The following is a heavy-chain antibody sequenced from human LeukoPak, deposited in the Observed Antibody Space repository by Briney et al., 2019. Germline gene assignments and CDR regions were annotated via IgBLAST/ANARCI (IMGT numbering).Heavy chain of an antibody. CDR2: FDPEDGET. CDR3: ATDTPDP. J-gene: IGHJ5*02. V-gene: IGHV1-24*01. CDR1: GGTFSSYA. D-gene: IGHD2-15*01. Sequence: ASVKVSCKASGGTFSSYAISWVRQALGQGLEWMGGFDPEDGETIYAQKFQGRVTMTEDTSTDTAYMELSSLRSEDTAVYYRATDTPDPWGQGTLVTVSS.